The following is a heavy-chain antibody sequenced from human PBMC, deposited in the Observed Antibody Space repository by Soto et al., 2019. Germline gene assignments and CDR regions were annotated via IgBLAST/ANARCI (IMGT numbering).Heavy chain of an antibody. CDR2: LYWDDDI. CDR1: GFSLSTTGMG. CDR3: VHRRSKGDFDL. V-gene: IGHV2-5*02. Sequence: QITLKESGPPLVKPTQTLTLTCTFSGFSLSTTGMGVGWIRQPPGKALEWLGLLYWDDDIHYSPSLKTRLTXTXGSSKNQVVLTMTNMDPVDTATYFCVHRRSKGDFDLWGQGTLVTVSS. J-gene: IGHJ5*02.